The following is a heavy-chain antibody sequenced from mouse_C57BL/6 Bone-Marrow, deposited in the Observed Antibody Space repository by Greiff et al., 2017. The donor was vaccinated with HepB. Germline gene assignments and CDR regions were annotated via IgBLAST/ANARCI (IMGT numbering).Heavy chain of an antibody. D-gene: IGHD2-1*01. CDR2: IDPANGNT. Sequence: VQLQQSVAELVRPGASVKLSCTASGFNIKNTYMHWVKQRPEQGLEWIGRIDPANGNTKYAPKFQGKATITADTSSTKAYLQLSSLTSEDTAIYYCANEGMFYGNRGYFDYWGQGTTLTVSS. V-gene: IGHV14-3*01. CDR3: ANEGMFYGNRGYFDY. J-gene: IGHJ2*01. CDR1: GFNIKNTY.